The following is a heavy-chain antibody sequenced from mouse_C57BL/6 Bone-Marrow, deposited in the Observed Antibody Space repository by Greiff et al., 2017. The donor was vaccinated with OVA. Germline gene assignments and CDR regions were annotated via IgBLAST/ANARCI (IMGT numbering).Heavy chain of an antibody. J-gene: IGHJ2*01. CDR1: GYTFTSYW. CDR2: IYPGSGST. V-gene: IGHV1-55*01. D-gene: IGHD2-2*01. CDR3: ARRGLRRRGGLDY. Sequence: VQLQQPGAELVKPGASVKMSCKASGYTFTSYWITWVKQRPGQGLEWIGDIYPGSGSTNYNEKFKSKATLTVDTSSSTAYMQLSSLTSEDSAVYYCARRGLRRRGGLDYWGQGTTLTVSS.